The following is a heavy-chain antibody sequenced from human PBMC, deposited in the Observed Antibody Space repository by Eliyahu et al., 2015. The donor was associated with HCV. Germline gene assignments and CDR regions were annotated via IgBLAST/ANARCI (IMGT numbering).Heavy chain of an antibody. D-gene: IGHD3-10*01. CDR3: ARVSTELLLWNWWYYLDV. Sequence: QVTLKESGPVLVKPTETXTLTCTVXGFPLHNRLGVXWXRQPPGKALKWLAXIXANDXKSYSTSLRXRLTISKDTSRSQVVLTMTNVDPMDTATYYCARVSTELLLWNWWYYLDVWGKGTTVTVSS. V-gene: IGHV2-26*01. CDR2: IXANDXK. J-gene: IGHJ6*03. CDR1: GFPLHNRLG.